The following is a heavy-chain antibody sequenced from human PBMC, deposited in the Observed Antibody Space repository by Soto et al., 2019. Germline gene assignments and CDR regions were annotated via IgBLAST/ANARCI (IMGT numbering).Heavy chain of an antibody. D-gene: IGHD3-16*01. CDR2: IKQDGSET. CDR3: ARGFGIDY. CDR1: GFTFSSHW. V-gene: IGHV3-7*01. J-gene: IGHJ4*02. Sequence: GGSLRLSCAASGFTFSSHWMSWVRQAPGKGLEWVANIKQDGSETYYVDSLKGRFTISRDNAKNSLYLQMNSLGAEDTAVYYCARGFGIDYWGQGTLVTVSS.